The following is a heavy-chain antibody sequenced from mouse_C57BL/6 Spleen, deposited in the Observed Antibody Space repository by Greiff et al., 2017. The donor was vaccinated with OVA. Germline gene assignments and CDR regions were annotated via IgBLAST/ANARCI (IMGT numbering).Heavy chain of an antibody. V-gene: IGHV1-26*01. Sequence: VQLQQSGPELVKPGASVKISCKASGYTFTDYYMNWVKQSHGKSLEWIGDINPNNGGTSYNQKFKGKATLTVDKSSSTAYMELRSLTSEDAAVYYCARGNSRLSYWGQGTTLTVSS. CDR2: INPNNGGT. J-gene: IGHJ2*01. CDR3: ARGNSRLSY. CDR1: GYTFTDYY.